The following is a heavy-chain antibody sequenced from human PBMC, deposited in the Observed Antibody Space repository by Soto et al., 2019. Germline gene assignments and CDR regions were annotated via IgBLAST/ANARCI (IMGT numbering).Heavy chain of an antibody. CDR3: ARQGSTPKEYYFDY. CDR2: IYYSGST. V-gene: IGHV4-39*01. CDR1: GGSISSSSYY. Sequence: SSETLSLTCTVSGGSISSSSYYWGWIRQPPGKGLEWIGSIYYSGSTYYNPSLKSRVTISVDTSKNQFSLKLSSVTAADTAVYYCARQGSTPKEYYFDYWGQGTLVTVSS. J-gene: IGHJ4*02.